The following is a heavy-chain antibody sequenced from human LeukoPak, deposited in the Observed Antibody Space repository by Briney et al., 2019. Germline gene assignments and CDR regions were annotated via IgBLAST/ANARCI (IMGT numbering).Heavy chain of an antibody. CDR2: IYHSGST. CDR3: ARLRTMIGVGY. Sequence: SETLSLTCAVSGYSISSGYYWGWIRQPPGKGLEWIGSIYHSGSTYYNPSLKSRVTMSVDTSKNQFSLKLSSVTAADTAVYYCARLRTMIGVGYWGQGTLVTVSS. D-gene: IGHD3-22*01. V-gene: IGHV4-38-2*01. J-gene: IGHJ4*02. CDR1: GYSISSGYY.